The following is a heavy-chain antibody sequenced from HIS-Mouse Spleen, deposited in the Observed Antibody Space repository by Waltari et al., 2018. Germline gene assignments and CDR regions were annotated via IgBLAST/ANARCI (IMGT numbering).Heavy chain of an antibody. CDR3: AREIPYSSSWYDWYFDL. CDR1: GGSISSSSYY. CDR2: IDYSGDT. V-gene: IGHV4-39*07. D-gene: IGHD6-13*01. J-gene: IGHJ2*01. Sequence: QLQLQESGPGLVKPSETLSLTCTVSGGSISSSSYYWGWIRQPPGKGLAWIGCIDYSGDTEYNPALKSRVTISVDTAKNQFSRKLSSVTAADTAVYYCAREIPYSSSWYDWYFDLWGRGTLVTVSS.